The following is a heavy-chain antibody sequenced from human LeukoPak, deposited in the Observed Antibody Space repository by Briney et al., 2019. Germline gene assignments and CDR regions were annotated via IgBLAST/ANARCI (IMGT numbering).Heavy chain of an antibody. J-gene: IGHJ3*02. Sequence: KPSETLSLTCTLSGGSFSNYYWTWIRQPPGKGLEWLGYIYSTGSISYNPSLESRVTISIDTSKNTFSLKLTSVTAADTAVYFCARWNLDPAYDIWGQGTMVTVSS. CDR3: ARWNLDPAYDI. CDR2: IYSTGSI. CDR1: GGSFSNYY. V-gene: IGHV4-59*08. D-gene: IGHD1-1*01.